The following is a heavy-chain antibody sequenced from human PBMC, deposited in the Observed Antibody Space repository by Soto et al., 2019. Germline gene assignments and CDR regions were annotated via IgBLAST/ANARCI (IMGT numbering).Heavy chain of an antibody. CDR2: IYYSGST. V-gene: IGHV4-59*01. D-gene: IGHD4-17*01. J-gene: IGHJ4*02. CDR3: ARGTDGDYFDY. Sequence: PSETLSLTCTVSGCSIGSYYWSWIGQRPGKGLEWIGYIYYSGSTNYNPSLKSRVTISVDTSKNQFSLKLSSVTAADTAVYYCARGTDGDYFDYWGQGTLVTVSS. CDR1: GCSIGSYY.